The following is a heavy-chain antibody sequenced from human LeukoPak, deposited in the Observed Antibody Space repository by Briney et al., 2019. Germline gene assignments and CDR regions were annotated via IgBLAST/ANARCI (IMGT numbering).Heavy chain of an antibody. CDR2: IIPMSDTA. Sequence: ASVKVSCKASGYTFTGYFMHWVRQAPGQGLEWMGGIIPMSDTANYPQKFRGRLTITADIPTSTVYMELSSLRSEDTAVYYCAREDDTGRYMGDDAFDIWGQGTMVTVSS. CDR3: AREDDTGRYMGDDAFDI. D-gene: IGHD1-26*01. CDR1: GYTFTGYF. V-gene: IGHV1-69*06. J-gene: IGHJ3*02.